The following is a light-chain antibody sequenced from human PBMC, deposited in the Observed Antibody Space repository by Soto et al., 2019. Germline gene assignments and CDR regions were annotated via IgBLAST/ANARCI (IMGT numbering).Light chain of an antibody. CDR3: CSYAGGSTYVL. Sequence: QSVLTQPASVSGSPGQSITISCTGTNSDVGSYDLLSWYQQHPGKAPKLMIFEVNKRPSGVSNRFSGSKSGNTASLTISGLQAEDESDYYCCSYAGGSTYVLFGGGTKLTVL. V-gene: IGLV2-23*02. CDR2: EVN. CDR1: NSDVGSYDL. J-gene: IGLJ3*02.